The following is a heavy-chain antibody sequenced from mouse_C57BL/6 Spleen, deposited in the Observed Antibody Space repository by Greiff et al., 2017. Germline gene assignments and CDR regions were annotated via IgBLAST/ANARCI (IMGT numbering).Heavy chain of an antibody. V-gene: IGHV2-3*01. CDR1: GFSLTSYG. Sequence: VQLQQSGPGLVAPSQSLSITCTVSGFSLTSYGVSWVRQPPGKGLEWLGVIWGDGSTYYHSALISRLSISKDNSKSQVFLKLNSLQTDDTATYYFAKEGAYDYDVEGYWYFDVWGTGTTVTVSS. CDR2: IWGDGST. D-gene: IGHD2-4*01. J-gene: IGHJ1*03. CDR3: AKEGAYDYDVEGYWYFDV.